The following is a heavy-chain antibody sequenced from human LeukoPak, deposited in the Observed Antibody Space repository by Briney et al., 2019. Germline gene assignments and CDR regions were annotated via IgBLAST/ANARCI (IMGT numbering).Heavy chain of an antibody. CDR2: IYSGGTT. D-gene: IGHD3-3*01. CDR1: GFTVSSNR. Sequence: GGSLRLSCAASGFTVSSNRMSWVRQAPGKGLEWVSVIYSGGTTYYADSVKGRFTISRDNSKNTLYLQMNSLRAEDTAVYYCARGRRITIFGVIIDRYFDYWGQGTLVTVSS. CDR3: ARGRRITIFGVIIDRYFDY. J-gene: IGHJ4*02. V-gene: IGHV3-66*01.